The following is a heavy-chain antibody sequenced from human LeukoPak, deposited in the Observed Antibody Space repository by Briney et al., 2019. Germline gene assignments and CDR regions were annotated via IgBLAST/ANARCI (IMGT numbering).Heavy chain of an antibody. CDR1: GFTFNSYW. J-gene: IGHJ6*03. D-gene: IGHD3-10*01. CDR2: IKQDGSEK. Sequence: GGSLRLSCAASGFTFNSYWMSWVRQAPGKGLEWVANIKQDGSEKYYVDSVKGRFTISRDNAKNSLYLQMNSLRAEDTAVYYCARVALWFGELLPNNYYMDVWGKGTTVTVSS. V-gene: IGHV3-7*01. CDR3: ARVALWFGELLPNNYYMDV.